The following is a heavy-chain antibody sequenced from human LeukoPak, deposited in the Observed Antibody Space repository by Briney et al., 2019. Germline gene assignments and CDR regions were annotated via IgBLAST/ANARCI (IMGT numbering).Heavy chain of an antibody. CDR1: GFTLSSYW. V-gene: IGHV3-23*01. D-gene: IGHD5-12*01. Sequence: GGSLRLSCAASGFTLSSYWMTWVRQAPGKGLEWVSAISGSGGSTYYADSVKGRFTISRDNSKNTLYLQMNSLRAEDTAVYYCAKDCDIVATYFDYWGQGTLVTVSS. CDR2: ISGSGGST. CDR3: AKDCDIVATYFDY. J-gene: IGHJ4*02.